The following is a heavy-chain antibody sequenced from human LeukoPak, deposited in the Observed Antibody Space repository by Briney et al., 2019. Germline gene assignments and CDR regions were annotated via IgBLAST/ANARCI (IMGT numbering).Heavy chain of an antibody. Sequence: GGSLRLSCAASGFTFSGYSMNWVRQAPGKGLEWVSYISSSSSTIYYADSVKGRFTISRDNAKNSLYLQMNSLRAEDTAVYYCAREGLLWFGELLQGNAFDIWGQGTMVTVSS. CDR1: GFTFSGYS. D-gene: IGHD3-10*01. J-gene: IGHJ3*02. V-gene: IGHV3-48*01. CDR3: AREGLLWFGELLQGNAFDI. CDR2: ISSSSSTI.